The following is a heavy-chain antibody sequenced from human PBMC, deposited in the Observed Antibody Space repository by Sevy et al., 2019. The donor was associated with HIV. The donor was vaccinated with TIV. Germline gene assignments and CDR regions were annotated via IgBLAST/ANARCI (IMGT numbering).Heavy chain of an antibody. Sequence: GGSLRLSCTSSGFTFRDYAMTWVRQAPGKGLEWVGFIRGKTYGGTAKYSAAEKGRFTMFRDDSKSIAYLHMNSVKLEVTAVYFCGRGKIGYLITRAGVVIMSPVGYWGQGTLLTVSS. D-gene: IGHD3-3*01. CDR3: GRGKIGYLITRAGVVIMSPVGY. CDR2: IRGKTYGGTA. J-gene: IGHJ4*02. CDR1: GFTFRDYA. V-gene: IGHV3-49*04.